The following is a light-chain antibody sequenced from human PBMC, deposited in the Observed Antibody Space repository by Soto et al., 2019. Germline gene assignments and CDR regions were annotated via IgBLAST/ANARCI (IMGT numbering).Light chain of an antibody. CDR2: AAS. CDR1: QSISTY. Sequence: DIQLTQSPSSLSASAGDGVTITCRASQSISTYLNWYQQKPGKAPSLLIYAASSLHSGVPSRFRGSGSGTDFTLSISDLQPEDFAIYFCQQSYNTHPTFGGGNKVEIK. J-gene: IGKJ4*01. V-gene: IGKV1-39*01. CDR3: QQSYNTHPT.